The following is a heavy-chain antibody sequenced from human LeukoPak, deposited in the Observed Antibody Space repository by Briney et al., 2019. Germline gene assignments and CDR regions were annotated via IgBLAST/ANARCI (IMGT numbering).Heavy chain of an antibody. CDR2: IKKDGGEK. CDR3: ATYCGGDCYSPHDAFDM. Sequence: PGGSLRLSCAASGFTSGFTFSSYYMAWVRQAPGKGLEWVGSIKKDGGEKYYVDSVKGRFTISRDNAKNSLYLQMNSLRVEDTAVYYCATYCGGDCYSPHDAFDMWGQGTMVTVSS. D-gene: IGHD2-21*02. V-gene: IGHV3-7*05. J-gene: IGHJ3*02. CDR1: GFTSGFTFSSYY.